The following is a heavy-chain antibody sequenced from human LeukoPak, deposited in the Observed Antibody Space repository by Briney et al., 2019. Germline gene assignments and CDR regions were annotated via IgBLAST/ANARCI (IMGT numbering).Heavy chain of an antibody. D-gene: IGHD3-10*01. CDR1: GFTFSNHQ. J-gene: IGHJ4*02. CDR2: IKQDGGEK. CDR3: ARWNYDSGSWVLDY. Sequence: PGGSLRLSCAGSGFTFSNHQMNWVRRAPGKGLEWVAKIKQDGGEKHYVDSVKGRFTISRDNAKNSLYLQMNSLRVEGTAMYYCARWNYDSGSWVLDYWGQGTLVTVSS. V-gene: IGHV3-7*05.